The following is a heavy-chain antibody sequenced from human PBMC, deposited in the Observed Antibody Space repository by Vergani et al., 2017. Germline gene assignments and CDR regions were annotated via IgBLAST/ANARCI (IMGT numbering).Heavy chain of an antibody. V-gene: IGHV3-43*02. J-gene: IGHJ6*02. CDR1: GFTFDDYA. D-gene: IGHD6-25*01. CDR3: AKDGGQYGMDV. CDR2: ISGYGGST. Sequence: VQLVESGGGLVQPGGSLRLSCAASGFTFDDYAMHWVRQAPGKGLEWVSLISGYGGSTNYADSVNGRFTISSDNSKNYLYLQMHSLRTEDTALYYCAKDGGQYGMDVWGQGTTVTVSS.